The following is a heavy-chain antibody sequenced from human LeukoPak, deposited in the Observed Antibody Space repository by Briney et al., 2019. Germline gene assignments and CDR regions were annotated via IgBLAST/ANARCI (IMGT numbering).Heavy chain of an antibody. Sequence: APVKVSCKASGYTFTSYGISWVRQAPGQGLEWMGWISAYNDNTNYAQKLQGRVTMTADTSTSTAYMELRSLRSDDTAVYYCARVHYDILTGYSCFDYWGQGTLATVSS. V-gene: IGHV1-18*01. D-gene: IGHD3-9*01. CDR1: GYTFTSYG. CDR2: ISAYNDNT. CDR3: ARVHYDILTGYSCFDY. J-gene: IGHJ4*02.